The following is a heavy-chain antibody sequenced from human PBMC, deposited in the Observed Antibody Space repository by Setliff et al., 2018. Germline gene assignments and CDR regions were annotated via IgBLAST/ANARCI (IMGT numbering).Heavy chain of an antibody. J-gene: IGHJ4*01. Sequence: PSETLSLTCSVSGDSVTNVHHYWSWIRQSPGKGLEWLGNILNRVNTFYNPSFESRLVISADPSRNQFSLQLASVTAADTAVYFCARVSAMLGGNFDTWGPGSLVTVSS. V-gene: IGHV4-30-4*08. CDR2: ILNRVNT. CDR3: ARVSAMLGGNFDT. D-gene: IGHD3-16*01. CDR1: GDSVTNVHHY.